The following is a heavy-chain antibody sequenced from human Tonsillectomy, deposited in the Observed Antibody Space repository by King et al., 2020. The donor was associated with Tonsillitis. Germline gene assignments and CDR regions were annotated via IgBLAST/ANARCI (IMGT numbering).Heavy chain of an antibody. CDR3: AAEKPWVGADFGGY. CDR1: GGSISSGGYY. J-gene: IGHJ4*02. Sequence: VQLQESGPGLVKPSQTLSLTCTVSGGSISSGGYYWSWIRQHPGKGLEWIGYIHYSGSTYYNPSLKSRVTISVDTSKNQFSLKLSSVTAADTAVYYCAAEKPWVGADFGGYWGQGTLVTVSS. CDR2: IHYSGST. D-gene: IGHD4-23*01. V-gene: IGHV4-31*03.